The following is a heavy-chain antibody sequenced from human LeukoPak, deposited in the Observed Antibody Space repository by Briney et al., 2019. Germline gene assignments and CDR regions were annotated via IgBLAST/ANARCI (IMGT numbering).Heavy chain of an antibody. CDR2: INPSGGST. CDR3: ARLWGGVVPADQSDY. J-gene: IGHJ4*02. D-gene: IGHD2-2*01. CDR1: GYTFTSYY. V-gene: IGHV1-46*01. Sequence: ASVKVSCKASGYTFTSYYMHWVRQAPGQRLEWMGIINPSGGSTSYAQKFQGRVTITRDTSTSTVYMELSSLRSEDTAVYYCARLWGGVVPADQSDYWGQGTRVTVSS.